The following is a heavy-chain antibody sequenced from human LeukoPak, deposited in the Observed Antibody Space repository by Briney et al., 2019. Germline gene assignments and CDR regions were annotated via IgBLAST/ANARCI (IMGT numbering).Heavy chain of an antibody. V-gene: IGHV4-59*01. CDR3: ARGIDSIAARPIAFDI. Sequence: GSLRLSCAASGFTFSSYSMNWIRQPPGKGLEWIGYIYYSGSTNYNPSLKSRVTISVDTSKNQFSLKLSSVTAADTAVYYCARGIDSIAARPIAFDIWGQGTMVTVSS. CDR2: IYYSGST. CDR1: GFTFSSYS. J-gene: IGHJ3*02. D-gene: IGHD6-6*01.